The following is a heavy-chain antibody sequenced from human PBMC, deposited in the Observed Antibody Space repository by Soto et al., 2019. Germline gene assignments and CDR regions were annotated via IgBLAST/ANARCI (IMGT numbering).Heavy chain of an antibody. Sequence: GEPLKLLFTPSEYILSVYSRGWVRQIPGQGLASISIIYPGDSDTRYSPSFQGQVTISADTSISTAYLQWSSLKASDTAMYYCARLLRNSSGRQIYYYYGMDVWGQGTTVTVSS. J-gene: IGHJ6*02. CDR1: EYILSVYS. CDR3: ARLLRNSSGRQIYYYYGMDV. D-gene: IGHD6-6*01. CDR2: IYPGDSDT. V-gene: IGHV5-51*01.